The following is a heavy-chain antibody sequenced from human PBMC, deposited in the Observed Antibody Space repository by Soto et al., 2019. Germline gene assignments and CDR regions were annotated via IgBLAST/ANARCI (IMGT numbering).Heavy chain of an antibody. Sequence: ASVKVSCKASGGTFSSYTISWVRQAPGQGLEWMGRIIPILGIANYAQKFQGRVTITADKSTSTAYMELSSLRSEDTAVYYCARGRGIQLLTDRCWLDPWGQGTLVTVSS. J-gene: IGHJ5*02. CDR3: ARGRGIQLLTDRCWLDP. CDR1: GGTFSSYT. CDR2: IIPILGIA. V-gene: IGHV1-69*02. D-gene: IGHD2-2*01.